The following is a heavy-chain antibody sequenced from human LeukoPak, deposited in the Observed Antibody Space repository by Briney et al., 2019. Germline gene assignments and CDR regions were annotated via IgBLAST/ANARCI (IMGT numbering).Heavy chain of an antibody. CDR1: GFTVSSIH. CDR3: ARAQTRAFDI. V-gene: IGHV3-53*01. J-gene: IGHJ3*02. Sequence: GGSLRLSCAASGFTVSSIHMSWVRQAPGEGLEWVSVIFSGGSTYYTDSVKGRFTISRDNSKNTLYLQMNSLRAEDTAIYYCARAQTRAFDIWGQGTMVTVSS. CDR2: IFSGGST.